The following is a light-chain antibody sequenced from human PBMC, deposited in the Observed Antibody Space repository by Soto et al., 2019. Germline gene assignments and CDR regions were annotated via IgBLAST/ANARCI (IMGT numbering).Light chain of an antibody. Sequence: QSALTQPASVSGSPGQTITISCTGTRSDVGGYDYVSWHQQHPGKAPKLMIYDVSKRPSGVSNRFSGSKSGNTASLTISGLQAEDEADYYCSSKRGSTGVFGTGTKVTVL. V-gene: IGLV2-14*01. CDR2: DVS. CDR3: SSKRGSTGV. J-gene: IGLJ1*01. CDR1: RSDVGGYDY.